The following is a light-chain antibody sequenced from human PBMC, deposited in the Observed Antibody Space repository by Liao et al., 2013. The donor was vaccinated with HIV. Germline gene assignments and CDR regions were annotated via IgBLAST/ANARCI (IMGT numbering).Light chain of an antibody. V-gene: IGLV3-1*01. CDR3: QVWDTNSDHAV. J-gene: IGLJ2*01. Sequence: SDELTQPSSVSVSPGQTASITCSGDELGDKYACWYQQKPGQSPVLVIYQDSKRPSGIPERFSGSNSGNTATLTISGTQAMDEADYYCQVWDTNSDHAVFGGGTKLTVL. CDR2: QDS. CDR1: ELGDKY.